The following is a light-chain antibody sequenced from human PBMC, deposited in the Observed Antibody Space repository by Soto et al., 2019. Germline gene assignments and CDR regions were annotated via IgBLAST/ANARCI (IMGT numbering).Light chain of an antibody. J-gene: IGLJ1*01. V-gene: IGLV2-23*01. Sequence: QSALTQPASVSGSPGQSITISCTGTSSDVGNYNLVSWYQRHPGKAPKLMIYEGSKRPSGVSNRFSGSKSGNTASLTISGLQAEDEADYYCCSYAGSSTFYVFGTGTKLTVL. CDR2: EGS. CDR1: SSDVGNYNL. CDR3: CSYAGSSTFYV.